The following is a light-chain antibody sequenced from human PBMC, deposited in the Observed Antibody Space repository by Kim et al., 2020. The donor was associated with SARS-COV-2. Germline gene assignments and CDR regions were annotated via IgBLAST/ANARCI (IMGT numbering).Light chain of an antibody. J-gene: IGKJ4*01. CDR2: EAS. Sequence: SPGERAPLACRASQSVSSYLAWYQQKPGQAPRLLIYEASNRATGIPARFSGSGSGTDFTLTISSLEPEDFAVYYCQQRSNWPELTFGGGTKVDIK. V-gene: IGKV3-11*01. CDR3: QQRSNWPELT. CDR1: QSVSSY.